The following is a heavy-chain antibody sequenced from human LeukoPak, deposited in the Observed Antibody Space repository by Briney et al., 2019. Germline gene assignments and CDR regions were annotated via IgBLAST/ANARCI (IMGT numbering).Heavy chain of an antibody. V-gene: IGHV4-39*07. D-gene: IGHD2-15*01. CDR2: IYYSGST. CDR1: GGSISSSSYY. J-gene: IGHJ4*02. Sequence: PSETLSLTCTVSGGSISSSSYYWGWIRQPPGKGLEWIGSIYYSGSTNYNPPLKSRVTISVDTSKNQFSLKLSSVTAADTAVYYCATTSGSEVAAYDYWGQGTLVTVSS. CDR3: ATTSGSEVAAYDY.